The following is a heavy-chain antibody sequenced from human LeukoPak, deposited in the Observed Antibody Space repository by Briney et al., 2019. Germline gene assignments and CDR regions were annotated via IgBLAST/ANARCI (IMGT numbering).Heavy chain of an antibody. V-gene: IGHV1-2*06. J-gene: IGHJ5*02. CDR3: ARDGTRASWFDP. CDR2: INPNSGGT. D-gene: IGHD1-26*01. Sequence: ASVKVSCKASGYTFTGYYMHWVRQAPGQGLEWMGRINPNSGGTNYAQKFQGRVTMTRDTSISTAYMELRSLRSDDTAVYYCARDGTRASWFDPWGQGTLVTVSS. CDR1: GYTFTGYY.